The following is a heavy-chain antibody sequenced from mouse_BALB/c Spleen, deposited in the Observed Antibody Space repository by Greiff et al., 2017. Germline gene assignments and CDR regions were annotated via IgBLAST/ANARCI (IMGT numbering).Heavy chain of an antibody. J-gene: IGHJ1*01. CDR1: GYSITSGYY. CDR3: ARSTVDWDFDV. V-gene: IGHV3-6*02. D-gene: IGHD1-1*01. CDR2: ISYDGSN. Sequence: EVKLVESGPGLVKPSQSLSLTCSVTGYSITSGYYWNWIRQFPGNKLEWMGYISYDGSNNYNPSLKNRISITRDTSKNQFFLKLNSVTTEDTATYYCARSTVDWDFDVWGAGTTVTVSS.